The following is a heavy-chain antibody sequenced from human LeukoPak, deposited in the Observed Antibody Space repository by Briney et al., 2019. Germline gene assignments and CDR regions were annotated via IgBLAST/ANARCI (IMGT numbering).Heavy chain of an antibody. J-gene: IGHJ4*02. CDR1: GFTFSSYT. V-gene: IGHV3-21*01. Sequence: GGPLRLSCAASGFTFSSYTMNWVRQAPGKGLEWVSSISSSSTYINYADSVKGRFTISRDNAKNSLYLQMNSLRAEDTAVYYCARDRSPGNFDYWGQGTLVTVSS. D-gene: IGHD3-10*01. CDR2: ISSSSTYI. CDR3: ARDRSPGNFDY.